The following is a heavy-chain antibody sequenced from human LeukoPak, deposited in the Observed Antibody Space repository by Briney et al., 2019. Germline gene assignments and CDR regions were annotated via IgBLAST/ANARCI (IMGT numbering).Heavy chain of an antibody. Sequence: PGGSLRLSCAASGFTVSSNYMSWVRQAPGKGLEWVSVIYSGGSTYYADSVKGRFTISRDNSKNTLYLQMNSLRAEDTAVYYCAKDNIHDSSGYLYYFDYWGQGTLVTVSS. V-gene: IGHV3-53*01. D-gene: IGHD3-22*01. CDR2: IYSGGST. CDR3: AKDNIHDSSGYLYYFDY. J-gene: IGHJ4*02. CDR1: GFTVSSNY.